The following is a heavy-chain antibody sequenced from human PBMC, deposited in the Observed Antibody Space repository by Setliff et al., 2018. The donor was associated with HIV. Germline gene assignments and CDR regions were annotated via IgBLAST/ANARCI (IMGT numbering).Heavy chain of an antibody. V-gene: IGHV4-61*02. CDR3: ARVGTNWPNWFDP. Sequence: SETLSLTCTVSGDSINSGDYYWSWLRQPAGERLEYIGRIHSSGGFNYNPSLQSRLTLSIDISKNHFSMKLRSVTAADTAVYYRARVGTNWPNWFDPWGQGTQVTVSS. CDR1: GDSINSGDYY. J-gene: IGHJ5*02. CDR2: IHSSGGF. D-gene: IGHD1-1*01.